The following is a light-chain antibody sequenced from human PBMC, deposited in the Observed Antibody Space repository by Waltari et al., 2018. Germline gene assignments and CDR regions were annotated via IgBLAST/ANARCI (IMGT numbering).Light chain of an antibody. CDR2: DAS. J-gene: IGKJ4*01. V-gene: IGKV3-11*01. CDR3: QQNRDWPLT. Sequence: EIVLTQSPATLSLSPGERATLPCRASQSVNNFLGWYQQKPGQAPRLLIFDASNRAAGIPARFSGSGSRTDFTLTISSLEPEDFAVYYCQQNRDWPLTFGGGTRVEIK. CDR1: QSVNNF.